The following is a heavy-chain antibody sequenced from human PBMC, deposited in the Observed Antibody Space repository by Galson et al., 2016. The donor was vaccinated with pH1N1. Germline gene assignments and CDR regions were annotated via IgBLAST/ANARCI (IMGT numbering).Heavy chain of an antibody. CDR2: IIPIAGTA. V-gene: IGHV1-69*13. J-gene: IGHJ6*02. D-gene: IGHD3-3*01. CDR1: GGTFSSYA. CDR3: ATDDFLSDRYFYYGMEV. Sequence: SVKVSCNASGGTFSSYAITWVRQAPGQGLEWTGRIIPIAGTAAYAPILQGRVTITAGESTSTVYLELHSLRSKDTAVYFWATDDFLSDRYFYYGMEVWGQGTTLTVSS.